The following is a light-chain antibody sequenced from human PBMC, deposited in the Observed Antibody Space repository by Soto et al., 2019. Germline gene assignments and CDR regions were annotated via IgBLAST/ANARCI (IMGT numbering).Light chain of an antibody. CDR1: QSVSSSY. CDR2: DAS. CDR3: QQYGSSGT. Sequence: EIVLTQSPGTLSLSPGERATLSCRASQSVSSSYLAWYQHKPGQAPRLLIYDASNGATGIPDRFSGSGSGTDFTLAISRLEPEDFAVYYCQQYGSSGTFGQGTKVDIK. J-gene: IGKJ1*01. V-gene: IGKV3-20*01.